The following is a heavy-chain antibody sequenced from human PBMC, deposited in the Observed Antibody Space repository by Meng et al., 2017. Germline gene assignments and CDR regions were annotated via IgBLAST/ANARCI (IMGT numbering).Heavy chain of an antibody. CDR3: ARDVVGATNGGYFDY. V-gene: IGHV3-66*03. CDR1: GFTVSSNY. D-gene: IGHD1-26*01. CDR2: IYSSGST. J-gene: IGHJ4*02. Sequence: GESLKISCAASGFTVSSNYMSWARQAPGKGLEWVSVIYSSGSTYYADSVKGRFTISRDNSKNTLYLQVNSLRAEDTAVYYSARDVVGATNGGYFDYWGQGKLVNGSS.